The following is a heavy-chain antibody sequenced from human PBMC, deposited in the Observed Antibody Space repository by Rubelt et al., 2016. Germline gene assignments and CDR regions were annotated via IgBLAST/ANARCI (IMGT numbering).Heavy chain of an antibody. D-gene: IGHD3-3*01. CDR1: GGSISSGGYY. CDR2: IYYSGST. V-gene: IGHV4-31*03. CDR3: ARGRFLEWLPPDY. Sequence: QVQLQESGPGLVKPSQTLSLTCTVSGGSISSGGYYWSWIRQHPGKGLEWIGYIYYSGSTYYNLALKSRVTISVDTSKNQFSLKLSSVTAADTAVYYCARGRFLEWLPPDYWGQGTLVTVSS. J-gene: IGHJ4*02.